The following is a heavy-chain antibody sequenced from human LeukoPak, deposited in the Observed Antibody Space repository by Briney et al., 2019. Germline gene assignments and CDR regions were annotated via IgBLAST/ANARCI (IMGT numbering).Heavy chain of an antibody. D-gene: IGHD3-10*01. V-gene: IGHV3-48*01. CDR3: ARDRYYGSGSTFDY. J-gene: IGHJ4*02. CDR1: GFTFSSYS. Sequence: GGSLRLSCAASGFTFSSYSMNWVRQAPGKGLEWVSYISSSSSTIYYADSVKGRFTISRDNSKNTLYLQMNSLRAEDTAVYYCARDRYYGSGSTFDYWGQGTLVTVSS. CDR2: ISSSSSTI.